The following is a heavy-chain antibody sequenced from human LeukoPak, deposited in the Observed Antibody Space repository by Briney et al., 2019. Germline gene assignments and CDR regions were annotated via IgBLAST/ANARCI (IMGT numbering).Heavy chain of an antibody. J-gene: IGHJ4*02. CDR2: IYYSGST. Sequence: SETLSLTCTVSGGSISSSSYYWGWIRQPPGKGLEWIGSIYYSGSTYYNPSLKSRVTISVDTSKNQFSLKLSSETAADTAVYYCARDGGSYYDFDYWGQGTPVTVSS. CDR3: ARDGGSYYDFDY. CDR1: GGSISSSSYY. D-gene: IGHD1-26*01. V-gene: IGHV4-39*02.